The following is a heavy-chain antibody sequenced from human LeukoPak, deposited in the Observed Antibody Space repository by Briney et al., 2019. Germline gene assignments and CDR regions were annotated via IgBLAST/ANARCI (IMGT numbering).Heavy chain of an antibody. CDR3: AAGTAADY. Sequence: GGSLRLSCVVSGIPFSDFYMNWIRQAPGKGLEWISYISSSSSYTDYAESVKGRFTISRDNAKSALYLEMNDLRVEDTAVYYCAAGTAADYWGQGTLVIVSS. CDR1: GIPFSDFY. J-gene: IGHJ4*02. CDR2: ISSSSSYT. D-gene: IGHD6-13*01. V-gene: IGHV3-11*03.